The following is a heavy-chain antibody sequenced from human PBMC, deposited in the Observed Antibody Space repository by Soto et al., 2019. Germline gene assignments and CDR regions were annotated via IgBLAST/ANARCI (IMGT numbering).Heavy chain of an antibody. V-gene: IGHV3-30*18. CDR1: GFTFSSYG. D-gene: IGHD6-19*01. CDR3: AKDSIAVVRAIFDP. Sequence: QVQLVESGGGVVQPGRSLRLSCAASGFTFSSYGMHWVRQAPGKGLEWVAGISYDGSNKYYADSVKGRFTISRDNSKNTLYLQMNSLRAEDTAVYYCAKDSIAVVRAIFDPWGQGTLVTVAS. J-gene: IGHJ5*02. CDR2: ISYDGSNK.